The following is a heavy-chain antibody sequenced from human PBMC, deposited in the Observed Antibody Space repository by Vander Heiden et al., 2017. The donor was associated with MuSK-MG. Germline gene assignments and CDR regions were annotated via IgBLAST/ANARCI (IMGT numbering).Heavy chain of an antibody. Sequence: QVQLVEPGGGVVQPGRSLSLYCAASGFTFSSNAMHWVRQAPGKGLEWVAVISYDGSNKCYADSVKGGFTISRDNSKNTLYLQMNSLRSEDTAVYYCAREYYDILTGELDYWGQGTLVTVSS. CDR1: GFTFSSNA. CDR3: AREYYDILTGELDY. J-gene: IGHJ4*02. D-gene: IGHD3-9*01. CDR2: ISYDGSNK. V-gene: IGHV3-30-3*01.